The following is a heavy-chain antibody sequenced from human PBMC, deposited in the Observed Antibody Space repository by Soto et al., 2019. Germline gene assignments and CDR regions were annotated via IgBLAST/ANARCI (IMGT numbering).Heavy chain of an antibody. CDR2: VSKSDYT. CDR1: GFTFTNFG. D-gene: IGHD3-10*01. Sequence: GGSLRLSCXVSGFTFTNFGINWVRQAPGKGLEWVSSVSKSDYTYYSESVKGRFTISRDNAKNSVSLQMNNLRAEDTAVYYCAREDSIIIPAVADVWGQGTQVTVSS. CDR3: AREDSIIIPAVADV. J-gene: IGHJ4*02. V-gene: IGHV3-21*04.